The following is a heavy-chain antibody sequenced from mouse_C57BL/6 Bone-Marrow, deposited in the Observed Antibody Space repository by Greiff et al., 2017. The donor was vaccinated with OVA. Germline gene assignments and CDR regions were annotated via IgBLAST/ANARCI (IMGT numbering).Heavy chain of an antibody. V-gene: IGHV1-55*01. J-gene: IGHJ2*01. CDR3: TSSYYINYFDY. CDR2: IYPGSGST. Sequence: QVHVKQPGAELVKPGASVKMSCKASGYTFTSYWITWVKQRPGQGLEWIGDIYPGSGSTNYNEKFKSKATLTVDTSSSTAYMQRSSLTSEDSAVYYCTSSYYINYFDYWGQGTTLTVSS. CDR1: GYTFTSYW. D-gene: IGHD2-12*01.